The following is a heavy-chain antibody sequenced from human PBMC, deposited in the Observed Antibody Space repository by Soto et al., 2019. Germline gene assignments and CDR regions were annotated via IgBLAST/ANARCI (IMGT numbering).Heavy chain of an antibody. J-gene: IGHJ6*03. CDR2: IYYSGGT. CDR3: AREFNWGRVTVTSNYHYYMDV. CDR1: GGSINGYY. Sequence: QVQLQESGPGLVKPSETLPLTCTVSGGSINGYYWTWIRQAPGKGLEWIGNIYYSGGTNYNPSLKSRVTISVDTSKNQFSLKMSSLTAADTTVYYCAREFNWGRVTVTSNYHYYMDVWGKGTTVTVS. V-gene: IGHV4-59*01. D-gene: IGHD4-4*01.